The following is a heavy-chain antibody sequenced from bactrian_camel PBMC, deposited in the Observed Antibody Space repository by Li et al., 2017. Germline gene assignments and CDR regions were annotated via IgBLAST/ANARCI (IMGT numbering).Heavy chain of an antibody. CDR2: IDDSGSVT. V-gene: IGHV3S6*01. CDR3: AADVSGSCGSDYDVPGWY. D-gene: IGHD2*01. J-gene: IGHJ4*01. CDR1: SSAYSGTSNRC. Sequence: HVQLVESGGGSVQAGGSLKLSCTVSSSAYSGTSNRCMGWFRQAPGREREGVARIDDSGSVTNYTDSVKGRFTISRDNAKKSLSLQMTRLKPEDSAMYYCAADVSGSCGSDYDVPGWYWGQGTQVTVSS.